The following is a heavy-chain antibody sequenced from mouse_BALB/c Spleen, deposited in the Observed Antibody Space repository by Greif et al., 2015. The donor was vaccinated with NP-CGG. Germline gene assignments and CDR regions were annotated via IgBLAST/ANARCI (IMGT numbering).Heavy chain of an antibody. D-gene: IGHD1-1*02. V-gene: IGHV1S81*02. J-gene: IGHJ4*01. CDR3: TRYGYYAMDY. CDR1: GYTFTSYY. CDR2: INPSNGGT. Sequence: VQLQQSGAELVKPGASVKLSCKASGYTFTSYYMYWVKQRPGQGLEWIGEINPSNGGTNFNEKFKSKATLTVDKSSSVAYMQLSILTSEDSAVYYCTRYGYYAMDYWGQRTSVTVSS.